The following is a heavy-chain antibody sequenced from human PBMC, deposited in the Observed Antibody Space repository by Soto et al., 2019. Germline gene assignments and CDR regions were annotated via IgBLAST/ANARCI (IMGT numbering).Heavy chain of an antibody. CDR3: ARSRLGYCTNGVCPTGAFDI. D-gene: IGHD2-8*01. Sequence: ASVKVSCKASGYTFTGYYMHWVRQAPGQGLEWMGWINPNSGGTNYAQKFQGWVTMTRDTSISTAYMELSRLRSDDTAVYYCARSRLGYCTNGVCPTGAFDIWGQGTMVTVSS. CDR2: INPNSGGT. V-gene: IGHV1-2*04. CDR1: GYTFTGYY. J-gene: IGHJ3*02.